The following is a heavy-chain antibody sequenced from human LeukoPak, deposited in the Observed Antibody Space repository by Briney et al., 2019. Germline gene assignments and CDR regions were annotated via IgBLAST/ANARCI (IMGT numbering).Heavy chain of an antibody. V-gene: IGHV3-30*02. Sequence: PGGSLRLSCAASGFTFSSYGMHWVRQAPGKGLEWVAFIRYDGSNKYYADSVKGRFTISRDNSKNTLYLQMNSLRAEDTAVYYCAKDFSSHVSAFDYWGQGTLVTVSS. CDR2: IRYDGSNK. J-gene: IGHJ4*02. CDR3: AKDFSSHVSAFDY. CDR1: GFTFSSYG. D-gene: IGHD5/OR15-5a*01.